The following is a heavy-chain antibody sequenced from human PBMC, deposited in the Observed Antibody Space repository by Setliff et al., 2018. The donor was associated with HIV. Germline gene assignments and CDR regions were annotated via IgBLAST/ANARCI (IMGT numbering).Heavy chain of an antibody. V-gene: IGHV3-74*01. CDR1: GFTFSRFW. J-gene: IGHJ4*02. CDR3: VIFSYSSG. Sequence: GGSLRLSCAASGFTFSRFWMHWVRQAPGQGLVWVSGINNDTTTTTYADSVTGRFSISRDNAKNTLYLEMHGPRGEDTAVYYCVIFSYSSGWGQGTQVTVSS. CDR2: INNDTTTT. D-gene: IGHD1-26*01.